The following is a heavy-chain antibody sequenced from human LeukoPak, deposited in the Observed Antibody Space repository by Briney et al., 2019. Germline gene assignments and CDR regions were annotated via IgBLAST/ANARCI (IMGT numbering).Heavy chain of an antibody. V-gene: IGHV4-59*01. D-gene: IGHD1-26*01. J-gene: IGHJ6*03. CDR3: ASSGSYYYYYMDV. Sequence: KTSETLSLTCTVSGGSISSYYWNWIRQPPGKGLEWIGYIYYSGSTNYNPSLKSRVTISVDTSKNQFSLKLSSVTAADTAVYYCASSGSYYYYYMDVWGKGTTVTISS. CDR2: IYYSGST. CDR1: GGSISSYY.